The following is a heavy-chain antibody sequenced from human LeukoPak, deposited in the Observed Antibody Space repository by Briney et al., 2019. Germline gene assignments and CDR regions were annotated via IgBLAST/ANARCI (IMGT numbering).Heavy chain of an antibody. CDR1: GLTFNSYW. J-gene: IGHJ5*02. CDR3: ARVQFQWFDP. D-gene: IGHD6-19*01. CDR2: INGDASNT. Sequence: GGSLRLSCAASGLTFNSYWMHWVRQVAGKGLVWVARINGDASNTTYADSVKGRFTIARDNSKKTLSLQMNNLRVEDTAVYYCARVQFQWFDPWGQGTLVTVSS. V-gene: IGHV3-74*03.